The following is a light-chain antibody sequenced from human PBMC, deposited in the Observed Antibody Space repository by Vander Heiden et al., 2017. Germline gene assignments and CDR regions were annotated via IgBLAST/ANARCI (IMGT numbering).Light chain of an antibody. CDR1: QDISNY. CDR3: QQYDTLPSGT. V-gene: IGKV1-33*01. Sequence: DIQMTQSPSSLSASVGDRVTITCQASQDISNYLNWYQQKPGKAPKLLIYDASNLETGVPSSFSGSGSGTDFTFTISILQPEDIATYYCQQYDTLPSGTFGHGTKVDIK. J-gene: IGKJ3*01. CDR2: DAS.